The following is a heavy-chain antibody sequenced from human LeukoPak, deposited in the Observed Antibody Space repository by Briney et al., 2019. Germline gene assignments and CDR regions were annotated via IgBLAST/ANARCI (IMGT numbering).Heavy chain of an antibody. CDR1: GGSINIYY. Sequence: SETLSLTCIVSGGSINIYYWSWIRQPPGKGLEWIGYIYSSGSTNYNPSLKSRVTISVDTSKNQFSLKLSSVTAAATAVYYCVRGPPYSSSPRWAVDYWGRGTLVTVSS. CDR3: VRGPPYSSSPRWAVDY. V-gene: IGHV4-59*01. J-gene: IGHJ4*02. D-gene: IGHD6-6*01. CDR2: IYSSGST.